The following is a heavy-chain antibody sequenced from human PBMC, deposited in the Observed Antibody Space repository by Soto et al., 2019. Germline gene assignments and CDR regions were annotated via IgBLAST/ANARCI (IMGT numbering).Heavy chain of an antibody. J-gene: IGHJ5*02. CDR1: GYNFRSYG. CDR3: ARGNGWFDP. Sequence: QVQLVQSGAEVKKPGASVQVSCKASGYNFRSYGISWVRQAPGQGLEWMGWISAYNGHTNYAQKLQGRVTMTTDTATITAYMELRSLQSDDTAVYDCARGNGWFDPWGQGTLVTVSS. V-gene: IGHV1-18*01. D-gene: IGHD4-4*01. CDR2: ISAYNGHT.